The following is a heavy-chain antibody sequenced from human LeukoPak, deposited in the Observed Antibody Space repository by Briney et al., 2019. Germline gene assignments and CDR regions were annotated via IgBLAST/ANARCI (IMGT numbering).Heavy chain of an antibody. Sequence: PGGSLRLSCAASGFTFSSYEMNWVRQAPGKGLEWVSYISSSGSTIYYADSVKGRFAISRDNARNSLYLQMNSLRAEDTAVYYCYSRLEYYFDYWGQGTLVTVSS. J-gene: IGHJ4*02. CDR1: GFTFSSYE. CDR3: YSRLEYYFDY. CDR2: ISSSGSTI. V-gene: IGHV3-48*03. D-gene: IGHD4-11*01.